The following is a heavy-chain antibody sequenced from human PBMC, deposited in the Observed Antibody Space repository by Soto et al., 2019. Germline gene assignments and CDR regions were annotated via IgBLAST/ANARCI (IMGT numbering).Heavy chain of an antibody. V-gene: IGHV1-2*02. CDR3: ARDLAAVDYFDY. J-gene: IGHJ4*02. Sequence: SLTVSCKASGYTLTCYYIHWVRQPPGQGLEWMGWINPNSGGTNYAQKFQGRVTMTRDTSISTAYMELSRLRSDDTAVYYCARDLAAVDYFDYWGQGTLVTVSS. CDR2: INPNSGGT. CDR1: GYTLTCYY. D-gene: IGHD6-13*01.